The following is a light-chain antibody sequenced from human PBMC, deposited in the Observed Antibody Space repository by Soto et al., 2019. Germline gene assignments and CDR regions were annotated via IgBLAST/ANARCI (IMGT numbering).Light chain of an antibody. CDR1: SSDVGGYNY. V-gene: IGLV2-14*03. CDR3: SSFTSSSTVV. CDR2: DVS. J-gene: IGLJ1*01. Sequence: QLVLTQPASVSGSPGQSITISCTGTSSDVGGYNYVSWYQQHPGKAPKLMIYDVSNRPSGVSNRFSGSRSGNTASLTISGLQAEDEADYYCSSFTSSSTVVFGSGTKVTVL.